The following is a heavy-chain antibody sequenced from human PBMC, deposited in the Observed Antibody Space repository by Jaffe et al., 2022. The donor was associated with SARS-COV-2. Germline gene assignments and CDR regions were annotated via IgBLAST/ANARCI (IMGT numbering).Heavy chain of an antibody. CDR1: GGSISSYY. V-gene: IGHV4-59*01. D-gene: IGHD3-16*02. CDR2: IYYSGST. Sequence: QVQLQESGPGLVKPSETLSLTCTVSGGSISSYYWSWIRQPPGKGLEWIGYIYYSGSTNYNPSLKSRVTISVDTSKNQFSLKLSSVTAADTAVYYCARFGYVWGSYRHIDYWGQGTLVTVSS. CDR3: ARFGYVWGSYRHIDY. J-gene: IGHJ4*02.